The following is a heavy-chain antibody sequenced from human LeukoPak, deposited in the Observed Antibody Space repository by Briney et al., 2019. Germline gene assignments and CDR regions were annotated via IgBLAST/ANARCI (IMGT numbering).Heavy chain of an antibody. D-gene: IGHD2-2*01. V-gene: IGHV3-66*02. J-gene: IGHJ5*02. CDR2: IYSGGST. CDR1: GFTFSTYW. CDR3: ARVERYCSSTSCYPNWFDP. Sequence: PGGSLRLSCAASGFTFSTYWMTWVRQAPGKGLEWVSVIYSGGSTYYADSVKGRFTISRDNSKNTLYLQMNSLRAEDTAVYYCARVERYCSSTSCYPNWFDPWGQGTLVTVSS.